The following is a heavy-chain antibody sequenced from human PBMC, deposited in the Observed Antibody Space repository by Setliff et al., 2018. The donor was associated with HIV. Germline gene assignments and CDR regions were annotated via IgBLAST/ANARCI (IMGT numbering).Heavy chain of an antibody. J-gene: IGHJ6*02. V-gene: IGHV1-69-2*01. CDR3: ARGYYGSDLQNAMDV. CDR2: VDPKNGDT. Sequence: ASVKVSCKASGYTFTDYYMHWVQQAPAKGLEWMGRVDPKNGDTIYAEKLRGRVTITADTSTDTAYMELGSLRGEDTAVYYCARGYYGSDLQNAMDVWGQGTTVTVSS. CDR1: GYTFTDYY. D-gene: IGHD3-10*01.